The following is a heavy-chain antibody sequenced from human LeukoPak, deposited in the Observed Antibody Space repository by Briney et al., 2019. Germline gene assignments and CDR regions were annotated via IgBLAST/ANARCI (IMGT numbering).Heavy chain of an antibody. CDR3: ARRVAYDSSGYYYYYFDY. CDR1: GGSISNYY. V-gene: IGHV4-4*07. J-gene: IGHJ4*02. Sequence: KASETLSLTCTVSGGSISNYYWSWIRQPAGKGLEWIGRISVSGSPNYNPSLKSRVSMSVDTSKNQFSLRLTSVIAADTAVYYCARRVAYDSSGYYYYYFDYWGQGTLVTVSS. D-gene: IGHD3-22*01. CDR2: ISVSGSP.